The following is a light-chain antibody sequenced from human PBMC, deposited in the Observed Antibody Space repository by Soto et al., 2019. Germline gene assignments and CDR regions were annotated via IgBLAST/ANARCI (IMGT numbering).Light chain of an antibody. J-gene: IGKJ1*01. CDR2: GAF. CDR1: QSVSSN. CDR3: QQYNNWPRT. V-gene: IGKV3-15*01. Sequence: EIVMTQSPATLSVSPGDRATLSCRASQSVSSNLAWYQQKPGQAPSLLIYGAFTRATGIPARFSGSGSGTEFTLTISSLQSEDFAVYFCQQYNNWPRTFGQGTKV.